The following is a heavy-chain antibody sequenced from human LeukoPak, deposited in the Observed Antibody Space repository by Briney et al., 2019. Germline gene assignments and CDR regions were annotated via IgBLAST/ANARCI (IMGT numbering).Heavy chain of an antibody. D-gene: IGHD1-7*01. CDR2: IYYSGST. V-gene: IGHV4-39*01. J-gene: IGHJ6*03. Sequence: SETLSLTCTVSGGSISSSSYYWGWIRQPPGKGLEGIVSIYYSGSTYYTLSLKSRVTISVDTYQNPFSLSLSTVTAADTAVYYCASVVELRGTYYYYYYYMDVGGKETTVTVSS. CDR1: GGSISSSSYY. CDR3: ASVVELRGTYYYYYYYMDV.